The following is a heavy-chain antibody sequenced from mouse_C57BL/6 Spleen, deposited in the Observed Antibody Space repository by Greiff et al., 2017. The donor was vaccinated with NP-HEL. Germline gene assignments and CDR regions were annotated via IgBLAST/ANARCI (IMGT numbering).Heavy chain of an antibody. CDR1: GYTFTDYY. CDR2: IYPGSGNT. J-gene: IGHJ2*01. Sequence: VQLQQSGAELVRPGASVKLSCKASGYTFTDYYINWVKQRPGQGLEWIARIYPGSGNTYYNEKFKGKATLTAEKSSSTAYMQLSSLTSEDSAVYFCARREASYFDYWGQGTTLTVSS. V-gene: IGHV1-76*01. CDR3: ARREASYFDY. D-gene: IGHD3-2*02.